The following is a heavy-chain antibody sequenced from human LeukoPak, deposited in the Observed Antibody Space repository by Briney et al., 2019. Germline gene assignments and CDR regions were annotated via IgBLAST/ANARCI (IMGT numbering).Heavy chain of an antibody. CDR2: INSDGSST. J-gene: IGHJ6*02. D-gene: IGHD1-26*01. Sequence: GSLGLSCAASGFPFSSYWMYWVRPAPGKGLVWVSRINSDGSSTGYADSVKGRFTISRDNAKNTLYLQMNSLRAEDTAVYYCARVKVSFGYYYYGMDVWGQGTTVTVSS. CDR3: ARVKVSFGYYYYGMDV. V-gene: IGHV3-74*01. CDR1: GFPFSSYW.